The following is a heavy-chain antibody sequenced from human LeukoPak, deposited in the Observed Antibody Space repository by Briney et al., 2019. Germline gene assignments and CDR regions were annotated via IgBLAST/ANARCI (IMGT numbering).Heavy chain of an antibody. D-gene: IGHD2-2*01. V-gene: IGHV1-46*01. CDR1: GYTFTSYY. J-gene: IGHJ4*02. Sequence: ASVKVSCKASGYTFTSYYMHWVRQAPGQGLEWMGIINPSGGSTSYAQKFQGRVTMTRDTSTSTVYMELSSLRSEDTAVYYCAGGPLFCSSTSCYIGGFDYWGQGTLVTVSS. CDR2: INPSGGST. CDR3: AGGPLFCSSTSCYIGGFDY.